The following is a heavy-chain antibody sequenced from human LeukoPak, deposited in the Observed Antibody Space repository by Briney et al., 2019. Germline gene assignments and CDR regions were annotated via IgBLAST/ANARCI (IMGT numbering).Heavy chain of an antibody. CDR2: IKQDGSDK. J-gene: IGHJ5*02. CDR1: GFTFSSYG. Sequence: GGSLRLSRAASGFTFSSYGMHWVRQAPGKGLEWVANIKQDGSDKDYVDSVKGRFTISRDNTKNSLYLQMNSLRAEDTAVYYCARVGLGVGSGRKASGFDPWGQGTLVTVSS. CDR3: ARVGLGVGSGRKASGFDP. D-gene: IGHD3-10*01. V-gene: IGHV3-7*01.